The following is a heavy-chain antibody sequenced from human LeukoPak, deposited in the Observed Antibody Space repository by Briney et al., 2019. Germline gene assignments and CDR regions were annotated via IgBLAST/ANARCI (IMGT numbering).Heavy chain of an antibody. CDR2: FYHSGST. J-gene: IGHJ4*02. CDR1: GASISSGYW. V-gene: IGHV4-4*02. D-gene: IGHD3-10*01. CDR3: ARDDTGVIRGIRFHY. Sequence: SSEILSLTCAVSGASISSGYWWSWVRQPPGKGLEWIGEFYHSGSTNHNPSLKSRVTISVDKSKSQFSLNLSSVTAADTAVYYCARDDTGVIRGIRFHYWGQGTLVSVSS.